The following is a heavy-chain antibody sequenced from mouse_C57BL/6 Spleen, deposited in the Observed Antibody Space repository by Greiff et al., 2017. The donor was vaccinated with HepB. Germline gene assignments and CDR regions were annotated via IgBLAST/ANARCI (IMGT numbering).Heavy chain of an antibody. J-gene: IGHJ3*01. CDR1: GYTFTDYY. V-gene: IGHV1-26*01. D-gene: IGHD1-1*01. CDR3: ARYFYYGSSYAFAY. Sequence: EVQLQQSGPELVKPGASVKISCKASGYTFTDYYMNWVKQSHGKSLEWIGDINPNNGGTSYNQKFKGKATLTVDKSSSTAYMELRSLTSEDSAVYYCARYFYYGSSYAFAYWGQGTLVTVSA. CDR2: INPNNGGT.